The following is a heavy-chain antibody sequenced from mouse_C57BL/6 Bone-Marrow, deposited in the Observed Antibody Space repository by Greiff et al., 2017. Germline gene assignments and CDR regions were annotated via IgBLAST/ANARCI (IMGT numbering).Heavy chain of an antibody. J-gene: IGHJ1*03. CDR2: IWRGGST. V-gene: IGHV2-5*01. CDR1: GFSLTSYG. D-gene: IGHD1-2*01. CDR3: AKTLSTAYWYFDV. Sequence: QVQLQQSGPGLVQPSQSLSITCTVSGFSLTSYGVHWVRQSPGKGLEWLGVIWRGGSTDYNAAFMSRLSITKDNSKSQVFFKMNSLQADDTAIYYCAKTLSTAYWYFDVWGTGTTVTVSS.